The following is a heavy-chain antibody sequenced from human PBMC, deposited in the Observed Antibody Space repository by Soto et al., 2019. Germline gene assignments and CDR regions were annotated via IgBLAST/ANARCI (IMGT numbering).Heavy chain of an antibody. CDR2: ISYSGNT. Sequence: SETLSLTCTVSGGSISNFYWSWIRQPPGKGLEWIGYISYSGNTNYNPSLKSRVSISVDTSKNQLSLNLTSVTSLTSDDTATYYCARKQYGDYIRWWLDPWGRGTLVTVSS. V-gene: IGHV4-59*01. CDR3: ARKQYGDYIRWWLDP. J-gene: IGHJ5*02. D-gene: IGHD4-17*01. CDR1: GGSISNFY.